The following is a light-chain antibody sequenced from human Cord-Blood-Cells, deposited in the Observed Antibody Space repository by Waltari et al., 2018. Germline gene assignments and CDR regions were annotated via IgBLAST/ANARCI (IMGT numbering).Light chain of an antibody. CDR2: DAS. J-gene: IGKJ1*01. V-gene: IGKV3-11*01. Sequence: EFVLTQPPATLSLSPGDRATLSFRPSQSVSRNLAWYQQKPVQAPRLLIYDASNRATGIPARFSSGGAATDFTLTISSLEPEDFAVYYCQQRSNWPPWTFGQGTKVEIK. CDR1: QSVSRN. CDR3: QQRSNWPPWT.